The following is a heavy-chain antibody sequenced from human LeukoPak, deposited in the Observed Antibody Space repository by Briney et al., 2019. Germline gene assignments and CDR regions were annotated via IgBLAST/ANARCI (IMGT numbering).Heavy chain of an antibody. CDR3: ARPDIMATRTDWYFDL. CDR2: ISYDGSNK. V-gene: IGHV3-30-3*01. J-gene: IGHJ2*01. D-gene: IGHD5-12*01. CDR1: GFSFSGYA. Sequence: PGRSLRLSCVASGFSFSGYAMHWVRQAPGKGLEWVAVISYDGSNKYYADSVKGRFTIPRDNSKNTLYLQMDSLRAEDTAVYYCARPDIMATRTDWYFDLWGLGTLATVSS.